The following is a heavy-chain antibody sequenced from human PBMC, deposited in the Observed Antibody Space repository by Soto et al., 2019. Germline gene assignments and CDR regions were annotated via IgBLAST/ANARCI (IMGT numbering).Heavy chain of an antibody. V-gene: IGHV1-69*01. CDR3: ARVLGAARPTLHNGMDV. Sequence: QVQLVQSGAEVKKPGSSVKVSCKASGGTFSSYAISWVRQAPGQGLEWMGGIIPIFGTANYAQKFQGRVTITADESTSTAYMELSSLRSEDTAVYYCARVLGAARPTLHNGMDVWGQGTTVTVSS. D-gene: IGHD6-6*01. CDR2: IIPIFGTA. J-gene: IGHJ6*02. CDR1: GGTFSSYA.